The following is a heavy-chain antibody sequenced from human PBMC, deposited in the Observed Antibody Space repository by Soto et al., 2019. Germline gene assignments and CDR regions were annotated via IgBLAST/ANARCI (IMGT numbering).Heavy chain of an antibody. CDR1: GGTFSSYA. D-gene: IGHD3-10*01. J-gene: IGHJ6*02. Sequence: SVKVSCKASGGTFSSYAISWVRQAPGQGLEWMGGIIPIFGTANYAQKFQGRVTITADESTSTAYMELSSLRSEDTAVYYCARDLEGYYYGSGSYRSYYGMDVWG. V-gene: IGHV1-69*13. CDR2: IIPIFGTA. CDR3: ARDLEGYYYGSGSYRSYYGMDV.